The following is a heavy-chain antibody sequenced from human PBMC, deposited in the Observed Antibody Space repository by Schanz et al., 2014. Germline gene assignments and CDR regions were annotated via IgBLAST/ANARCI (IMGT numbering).Heavy chain of an antibody. D-gene: IGHD1-1*01. Sequence: VQLVESGGGAVRPGGSLRLSCAASGFTLSSYWMHWVRQVPGKGLEWVSCTNGDGTNAKYADSVKGRFAIARDNSKKTLYLQMNSLRAGDTSVYYCARGTYWNLHYWGQGALVTVSS. CDR3: ARGTYWNLHY. J-gene: IGHJ4*02. CDR2: TNGDGTNA. V-gene: IGHV3-74*01. CDR1: GFTLSSYW.